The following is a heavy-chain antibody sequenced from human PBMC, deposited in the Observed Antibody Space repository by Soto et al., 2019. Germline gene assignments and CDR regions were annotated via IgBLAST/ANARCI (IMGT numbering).Heavy chain of an antibody. V-gene: IGHV3-74*01. CDR1: GFTISNYW. J-gene: IGHJ5*02. Sequence: EVQLVESGGGLVQPGGSLSLSCAASGFTISNYWMHWVRQSPGKGLVWVAGIDSYGGYSRYADSVRGRFTISRDNGKNSLYLKMNSLRHEDTAVYYCARDRPHNWFDPWGQGALVTVST. CDR2: IDSYGGYS. CDR3: ARDRPHNWFDP.